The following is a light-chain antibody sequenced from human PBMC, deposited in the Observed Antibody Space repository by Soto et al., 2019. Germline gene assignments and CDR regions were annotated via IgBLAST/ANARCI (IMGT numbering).Light chain of an antibody. CDR2: AAS. CDR3: QQHNSFPRA. CDR1: QDISNY. V-gene: IGKV1-9*01. J-gene: IGKJ2*01. Sequence: DIQMTQSPSSLSASVGDRVTITCQASQDISNYLNWYQQKPGKAPKVLIYAASSLQSGVPSRFSGSGSGTEFTLTISSLQHEDYVTYYCQQHNSFPRAFGQGTKLEIK.